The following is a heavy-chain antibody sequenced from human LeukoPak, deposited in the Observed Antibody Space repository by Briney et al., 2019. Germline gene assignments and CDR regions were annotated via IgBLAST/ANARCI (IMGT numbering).Heavy chain of an antibody. CDR1: GFTISAYA. D-gene: IGHD4-17*01. J-gene: IGHJ5*02. CDR3: ARTPMTYGDYRGWFDP. Sequence: GRSLRLSCAASGFTISAYAMHWVRRAPDRGLEWVAVVSYDGTNKYYADSVKGRFTISRDMSKNTVYLQMNSLRPEDTAVYSCARTPMTYGDYRGWFDPWGQGTQVTVSS. CDR2: VSYDGTNK. V-gene: IGHV3-30-3*01.